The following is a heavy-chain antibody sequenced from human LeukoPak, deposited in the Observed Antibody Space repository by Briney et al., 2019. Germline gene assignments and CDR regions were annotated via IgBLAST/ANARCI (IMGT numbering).Heavy chain of an antibody. J-gene: IGHJ1*01. D-gene: IGHD3-22*01. Sequence: PSETLSLTCTVTGGYISSSSYYWDWIRQPSGSGPEWIGSIYYSVSTYYNPSLKSRVTIFLDTSKNQFSLKLASVTAADTAVYYCARRRYYDSTGYLDWGQGTLVTVSS. CDR3: ARRRYYDSTGYLD. V-gene: IGHV4-39*01. CDR2: IYYSVST. CDR1: GGYISSSSYY.